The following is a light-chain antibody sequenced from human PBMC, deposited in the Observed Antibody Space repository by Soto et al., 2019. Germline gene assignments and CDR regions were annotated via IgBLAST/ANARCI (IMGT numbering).Light chain of an antibody. CDR2: DAS. V-gene: IGKV3-20*01. CDR3: QQYDSSSWT. J-gene: IGKJ1*01. CDR1: QSISSRF. Sequence: DIELTPSPATLYSSAGNRATLSCRASQSISSRFLAWYQQRPGQAPRLLIYDASSRATGIPDRFSGSGSGTEFTLTISRLQPDDFAAYYCQQYDSSSWTFGQGTKVDIK.